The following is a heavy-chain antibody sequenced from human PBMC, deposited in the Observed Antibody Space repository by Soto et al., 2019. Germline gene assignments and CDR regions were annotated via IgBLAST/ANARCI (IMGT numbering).Heavy chain of an antibody. Sequence: SQTLSLTCAISGDSVSSNSAAWNWIRQSPSRGLEWLGRAYYRSQWFYDSAVSVRSRINVIPDTSRNQFSLQLNSVTPVDTAVYYCPKQKGDSRAHNGMDFWGQRNTVTFCS. D-gene: IGHD3-10*01. CDR3: PKQKGDSRAHNGMDF. CDR1: GDSVSSNSAA. J-gene: IGHJ6*02. CDR2: AYYRSQWFY. V-gene: IGHV6-1*01.